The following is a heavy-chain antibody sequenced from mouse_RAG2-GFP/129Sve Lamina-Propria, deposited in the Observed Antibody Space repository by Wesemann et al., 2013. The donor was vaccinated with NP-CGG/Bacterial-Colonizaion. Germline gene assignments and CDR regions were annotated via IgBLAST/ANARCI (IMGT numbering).Heavy chain of an antibody. J-gene: IGHJ1*01. Sequence: EVKLLQSGGGLVQPGGSLKLSCAASGIDFSRYWMSWVRRAPGKGLEWIGEINPDSSTINYAPSLKDKFIISRDNAKNTLYLQMSKVRSEDTALYYCAILGNYGYFDVWGPGTTVTVSS. D-gene: IGHD2-1*01. CDR1: GIDFSRYW. CDR2: INPDSSTI. CDR3: AILGNYGYFDV. V-gene: IGHV4-1*01.